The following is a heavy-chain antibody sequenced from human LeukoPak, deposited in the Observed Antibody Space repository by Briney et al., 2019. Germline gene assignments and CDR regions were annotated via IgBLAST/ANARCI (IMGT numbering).Heavy chain of an antibody. D-gene: IGHD3-3*01. CDR2: FYPTVSS. J-gene: IGHJ4*02. V-gene: IGHV4-4*07. CDR1: GGSISSYY. CDR3: ARDVSIFGPSFYFDF. Sequence: SETLSLTCTVSGGSISSYYWSWIRQPAGKGLEWIGHFYPTVSSNYNPSLKSRVTMSVDTSKNQFSLKMSSVAAAGTAVYYCARDVSIFGPSFYFDFWGQGTLVTVSS.